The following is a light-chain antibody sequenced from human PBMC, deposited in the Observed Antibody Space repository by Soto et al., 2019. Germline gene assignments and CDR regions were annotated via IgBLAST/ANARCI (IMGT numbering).Light chain of an antibody. J-gene: IGLJ1*01. CDR1: SSDIGAYNY. V-gene: IGLV2-11*01. CDR3: CSDAGSYV. CDR2: DVT. Sequence: QSALTQPRSVSGSPGQSVTISCTGTSSDIGAYNYVSWYQQHPGKAPKLMIHDVTQRPSGVPNRFSGSKSGNTASLTISGLQAEDEADYYCCSDAGSYVFGTGTKVTVL.